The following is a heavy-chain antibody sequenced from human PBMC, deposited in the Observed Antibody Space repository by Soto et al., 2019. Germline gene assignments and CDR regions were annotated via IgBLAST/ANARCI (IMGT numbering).Heavy chain of an antibody. CDR1: GGSISSGGYY. D-gene: IGHD2-15*01. CDR3: ARVVAATRELGDGMDV. V-gene: IGHV4-31*03. CDR2: IYYSGST. J-gene: IGHJ6*02. Sequence: QVQLQESGPGLVKPSQTLSLTCTVSGGSISSGGYYWSWIRQHPGKGLEWIGYIYYSGSTYYNPSLKSRVTISVDTSKNQFSLKLSSVTAADTAVYYCARVVAATRELGDGMDVWGQGTTVTVSS.